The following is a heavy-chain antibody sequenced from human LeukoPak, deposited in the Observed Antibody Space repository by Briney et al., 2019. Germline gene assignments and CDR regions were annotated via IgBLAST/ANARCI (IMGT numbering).Heavy chain of an antibody. J-gene: IGHJ4*02. Sequence: ASVNVSCKASGYTFTSYYMHWVRQAPGQGLEWMGIINPSVSSTSYAQKFQGRVTMTRDTSTSTVYMELSSLRSEDTAVYYCATLGYCSSTSCYAGDYWGQGTLVTVSS. V-gene: IGHV1-46*01. D-gene: IGHD2-2*01. CDR3: ATLGYCSSTSCYAGDY. CDR2: INPSVSST. CDR1: GYTFTSYY.